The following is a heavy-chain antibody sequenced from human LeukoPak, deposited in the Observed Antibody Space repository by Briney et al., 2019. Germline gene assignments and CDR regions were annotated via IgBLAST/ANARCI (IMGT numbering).Heavy chain of an antibody. Sequence: SETLSLTCTVSGGSISSYYWSWIRQPPGKGLEWIGYIYYSGSTNYNPSLKSRVTISVDTSKNQFSLKLSSVTAADTAVYYCARGRYSSGWYPPDAFDIWGQGTMVTVSS. V-gene: IGHV4-59*01. D-gene: IGHD6-19*01. CDR3: ARGRYSSGWYPPDAFDI. CDR1: GGSISSYY. J-gene: IGHJ3*02. CDR2: IYYSGST.